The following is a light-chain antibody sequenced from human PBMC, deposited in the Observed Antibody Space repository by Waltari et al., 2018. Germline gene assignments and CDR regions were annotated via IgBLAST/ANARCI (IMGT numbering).Light chain of an antibody. CDR2: GAT. Sequence: LIIQISAALSDFSPAMATLPCRASQSVSSNLAWFQQKPGQAPRLLVHGATTRATGIPARFSGSGSGTEFTLTISSLQSEDFAVYYCQQYNNWLLLTFGGGTKVEIK. V-gene: IGKV3-15*01. CDR3: QQYNNWLLLT. J-gene: IGKJ4*01. CDR1: QSVSSN.